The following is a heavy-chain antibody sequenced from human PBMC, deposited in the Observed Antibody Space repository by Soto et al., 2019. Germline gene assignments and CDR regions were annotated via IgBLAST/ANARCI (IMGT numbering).Heavy chain of an antibody. CDR3: ARVWSYFDY. J-gene: IGHJ4*02. D-gene: IGHD2-21*01. Sequence: PGVSLRLSCAASGFTFSRYGMNWVRQAPGKGLEWVAVISYDGSNKYYADSVKDRFTISRDNSKNTLYLQMNSLRAEDTAVYYCARVWSYFDYWGQGTLVTVSS. CDR2: ISYDGSNK. CDR1: GFTFSRYG. V-gene: IGHV3-30*03.